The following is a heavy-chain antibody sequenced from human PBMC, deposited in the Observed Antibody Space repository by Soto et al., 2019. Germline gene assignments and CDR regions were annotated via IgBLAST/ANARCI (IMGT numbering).Heavy chain of an antibody. CDR2: IFYLGSS. V-gene: IGHV4-39*01. D-gene: IGHD3-3*02. CDR1: GDSIISSDFY. CDR3: ARHSLALRKNNWFDP. Sequence: SETLSLTCTVSGDSIISSDFYWGWVRQPPGKGLEWIGGIFYLGSSYYNPSLKSRVTMSVDTSKNQFSLRLRSVTAADTALYFCARHSLALRKNNWFDPWGQGIMVTVSS. J-gene: IGHJ5*02.